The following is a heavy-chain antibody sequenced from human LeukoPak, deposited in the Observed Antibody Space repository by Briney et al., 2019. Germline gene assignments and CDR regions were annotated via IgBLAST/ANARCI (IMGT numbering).Heavy chain of an antibody. V-gene: IGHV4-39*01. CDR2: IYYSGNT. Sequence: SETLSLTCSVSGGSISGISYYWGWIRQPPEKGLEWIGNIYYSGNTYNNPSLESRVIISVDTSKNQFSLKLTSVTAADTAVYYCARQGVVGATGFDYWGQGTLVTVSS. D-gene: IGHD1-26*01. J-gene: IGHJ4*02. CDR3: ARQGVVGATGFDY. CDR1: GGSISGISYY.